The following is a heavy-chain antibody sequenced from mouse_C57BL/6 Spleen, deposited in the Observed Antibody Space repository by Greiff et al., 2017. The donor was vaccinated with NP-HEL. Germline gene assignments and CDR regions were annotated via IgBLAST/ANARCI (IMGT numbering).Heavy chain of an antibody. V-gene: IGHV1-52*01. D-gene: IGHD2-5*01. CDR1: GYTFTSYW. CDR3: AREGLGSNYFYAMDY. Sequence: QVQLQQPGAELVRPGSSVKLSCKASGYTFTSYWMHWVKQRPIQGLEWIGNIDPSDSETHYNQKFKDKATLTVDKSSSTAYMQLSSLTSEDSAVYYFAREGLGSNYFYAMDYWGQGTSVTVSS. J-gene: IGHJ4*01. CDR2: IDPSDSET.